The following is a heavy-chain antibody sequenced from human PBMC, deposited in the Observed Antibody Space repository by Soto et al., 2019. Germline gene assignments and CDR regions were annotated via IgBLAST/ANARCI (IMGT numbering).Heavy chain of an antibody. CDR2: IYYSGST. D-gene: IGHD6-19*01. J-gene: IGHJ6*02. Sequence: QVQLQESGPGLVKPSETLSLTCTVSGGSVTSGSYYWSWIRQPPGKGLEWIGYIYYSGSTNYNSSLKSRVTISVDTSKNQFSLKLNSVTAADTAVYYCARDSSGWKNYGMDVWGQGTTVTVSS. CDR1: GGSVTSGSYY. CDR3: ARDSSGWKNYGMDV. V-gene: IGHV4-61*01.